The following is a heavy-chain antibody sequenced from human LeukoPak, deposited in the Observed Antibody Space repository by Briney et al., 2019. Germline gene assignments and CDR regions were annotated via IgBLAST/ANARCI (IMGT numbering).Heavy chain of an antibody. Sequence: SVKVSCKASGGTFSSYAISWVRQAPGQGLEWMGGIIPIFGTANYAQKFQGRVTITADESTSTAYMELSSLRSEDTAVYYCARGAAVGRPSNWFDPWGQGTLVTVSS. V-gene: IGHV1-69*13. CDR1: GGTFSSYA. D-gene: IGHD1-26*01. CDR2: IIPIFGTA. J-gene: IGHJ5*02. CDR3: ARGAAVGRPSNWFDP.